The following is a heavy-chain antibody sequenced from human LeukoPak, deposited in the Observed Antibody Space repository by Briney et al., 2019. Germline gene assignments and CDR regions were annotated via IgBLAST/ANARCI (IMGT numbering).Heavy chain of an antibody. Sequence: GGSLRLSCAASGFTFSSYGMHWVRQAPAKGLEWVAFIWHDGSKKYYADSVKGRFTISRDNSKNTLYLQMNSLRGEDTAVYHCARDSIYGDSPGYYFDYWGQGTLVTVSS. CDR3: ARDSIYGDSPGYYFDY. CDR1: GFTFSSYG. CDR2: IWHDGSKK. D-gene: IGHD4-17*01. J-gene: IGHJ4*02. V-gene: IGHV3-33*01.